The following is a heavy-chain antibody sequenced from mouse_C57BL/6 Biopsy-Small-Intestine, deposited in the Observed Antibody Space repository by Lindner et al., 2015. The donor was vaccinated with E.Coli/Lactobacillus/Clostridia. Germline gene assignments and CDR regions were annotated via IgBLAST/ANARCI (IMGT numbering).Heavy chain of an antibody. Sequence: VQLQESGAELARPGASVKLSCKASGYTFTSYGISWVKQRTGQGLEWIGEIYPRSGNTYYNEKFKGKATLTADKSSSTAYMELRSLTSEDSAVYFCAIPCGYLRQSYAMDYWGQGTSVTVSS. V-gene: IGHV1-81*01. CDR3: AIPCGYLRQSYAMDY. D-gene: IGHD5-1*01. CDR2: IYPRSGNT. J-gene: IGHJ4*01. CDR1: GYTFTSYG.